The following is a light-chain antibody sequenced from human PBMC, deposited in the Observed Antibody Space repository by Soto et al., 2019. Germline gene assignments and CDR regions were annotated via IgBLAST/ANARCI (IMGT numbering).Light chain of an antibody. J-gene: IGKJ1*01. CDR3: QQCNSYSAWT. CDR2: DAS. Sequence: DIQMTQSPPTLSASVGDRVTISCRASESVSNCLAWYQQKPGKAPKLLIYDASSLGSGVPSRFSGSGSGTGFTLTISSLQPDDFATYYCQQCNSYSAWTFGQGTKVDIK. CDR1: ESVSNC. V-gene: IGKV1-5*01.